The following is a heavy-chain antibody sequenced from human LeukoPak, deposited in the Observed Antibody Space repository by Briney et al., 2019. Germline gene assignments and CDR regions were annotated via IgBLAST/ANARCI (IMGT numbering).Heavy chain of an antibody. CDR2: IYYSGST. Sequence: PSETLSLTCTVSGGSISSYYWRWIRQPPGKGLEWIGYIYYSGSTNYNPSLKSRVTISVDTSKNQFSLKLSSVTAADTAVYYCARLPPGDGTLDYWGQGTLVTVSS. J-gene: IGHJ4*02. D-gene: IGHD7-27*01. V-gene: IGHV4-59*08. CDR3: ARLPPGDGTLDY. CDR1: GGSISSYY.